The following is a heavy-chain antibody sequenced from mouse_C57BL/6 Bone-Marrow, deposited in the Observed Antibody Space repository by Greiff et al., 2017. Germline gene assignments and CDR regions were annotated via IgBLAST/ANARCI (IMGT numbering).Heavy chain of an antibody. CDR1: GFTFSSYG. D-gene: IGHD2-4*01. J-gene: IGHJ4*01. Sequence: EVQLVESGGDLVKPGGSLKLSCAASGFTFSSYGMSWVRQTPEKRLEWVATISSGGSYTYYPDSVKGRFTISRDNAKNTQYLQMSSLKSEDTAMYYCANYDSMDYWGQGTTVTVSS. CDR2: ISSGGSYT. CDR3: ANYDSMDY. V-gene: IGHV5-6*01.